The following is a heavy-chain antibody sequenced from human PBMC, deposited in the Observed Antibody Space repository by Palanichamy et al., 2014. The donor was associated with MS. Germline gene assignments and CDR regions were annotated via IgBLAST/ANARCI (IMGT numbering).Heavy chain of an antibody. CDR1: GFTFSSYS. Sequence: EVQLVESGGGLVKPGGSLRLSCAASGFTFSSYSMNWVRQAPGKGLEWVSSISSSSSYIYYADSVKGRFTISRDNAKNSLYLQMNSLRAEDTAVYYCARDSLYGDYPSYFDYWGRGTLVTVSS. CDR3: ARDSLYGDYPSYFDY. J-gene: IGHJ4*02. D-gene: IGHD4-17*01. CDR2: ISSSSSYI. V-gene: IGHV3-21*01.